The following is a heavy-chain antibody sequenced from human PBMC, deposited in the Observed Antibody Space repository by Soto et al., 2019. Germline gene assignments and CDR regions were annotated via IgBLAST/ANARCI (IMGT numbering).Heavy chain of an antibody. CDR3: VRDPAGHGMDV. V-gene: IGHV3-13*01. D-gene: IGHD3-10*01. CDR2: IGKGGDT. CDR1: GFTFSSYD. J-gene: IGHJ6*02. Sequence: EVQLVESGGDLVQPGGSLRLSCAASGFTFSSYDMQWVRQVTGKGLEWVSSIGKGGDTYYAGSVKGRFTISRENAKNSWYLQMVNLEAADTAVYDCVRDPAGHGMDVWGQGTPGTVSS.